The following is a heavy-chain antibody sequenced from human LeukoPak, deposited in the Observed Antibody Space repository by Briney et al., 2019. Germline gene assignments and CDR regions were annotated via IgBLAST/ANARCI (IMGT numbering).Heavy chain of an antibody. V-gene: IGHV1-69*05. CDR1: GGTFSSYA. CDR3: ARDGLYCTNGVCSSDI. D-gene: IGHD2-8*01. CDR2: IIPIFGTA. Sequence: SVKVSCKASGGTFSSYAISWVRQAPGQGLEWMGGIIPIFGTANYAQKFQGRVTMTRDTSTSTVYMELTSLRSADTAVYFCARDGLYCTNGVCSSDIWGQGTLVTVSS. J-gene: IGHJ3*02.